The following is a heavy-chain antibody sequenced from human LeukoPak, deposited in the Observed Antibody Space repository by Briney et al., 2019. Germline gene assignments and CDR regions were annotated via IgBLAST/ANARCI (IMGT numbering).Heavy chain of an antibody. CDR2: ISSSGST. CDR3: ARGPYSYDSSGAFDI. D-gene: IGHD3-22*01. J-gene: IGHJ3*02. V-gene: IGHV4-61*02. CDR1: GDSISTSNSY. Sequence: SETLSLTCTVSGDSISTSNSYWGWIRQPAGKGLEWIGRISSSGSTNYNPSLKSRVTISVDTSKNQFSLKLSSVTAADTAVYFCARGPYSYDSSGAFDIWGQGTMVTVSS.